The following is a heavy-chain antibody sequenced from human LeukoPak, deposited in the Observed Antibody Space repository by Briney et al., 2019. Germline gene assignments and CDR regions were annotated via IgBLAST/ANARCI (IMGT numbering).Heavy chain of an antibody. CDR3: ARQVSDYSNYVDYFDY. V-gene: IGHV5-51*01. D-gene: IGHD4-4*01. Sequence: GESLKISCKGSGYSFTSYWIGWVRQMPGKGLEWMGIIYPGDSDTRYSPSSQGQVTISADKSISTAYLQWSSLKASDTAMYYCARQVSDYSNYVDYFDYWGQGTLVTVSS. CDR1: GYSFTSYW. J-gene: IGHJ4*02. CDR2: IYPGDSDT.